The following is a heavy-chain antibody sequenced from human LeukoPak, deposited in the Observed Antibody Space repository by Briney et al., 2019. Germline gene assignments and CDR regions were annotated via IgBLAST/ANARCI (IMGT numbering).Heavy chain of an antibody. CDR1: GFTFSSYG. D-gene: IGHD3-22*01. Sequence: GGSLRLSCAASGFTFSSYGMTWVRQAPGKGLEWVSTISASGGSTYYADSVKGRFTISRDNSKNTLYLQMNSLRAEDTAVYYCAKWSSVLHYYDSSLHFDYWGQGTLVTVSS. J-gene: IGHJ4*02. V-gene: IGHV3-23*01. CDR3: AKWSSVLHYYDSSLHFDY. CDR2: ISASGGST.